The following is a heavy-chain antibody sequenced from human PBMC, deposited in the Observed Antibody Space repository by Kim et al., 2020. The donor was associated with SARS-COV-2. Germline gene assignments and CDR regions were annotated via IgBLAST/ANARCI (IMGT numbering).Heavy chain of an antibody. CDR3: ARVTADGRGNGFAY. V-gene: IGHV5-51*01. Sequence: GESLKISCQGSGYSFTNHWIGWVRQMPGKGLESRGIIYPGDSDTRYSPSFQGQVTISADKSISTAYLLWSSLKASDSGMYYCARVTADGRGNGFAYWGQGTLVTVSS. CDR1: GYSFTNHW. J-gene: IGHJ4*02. CDR2: IYPGDSDT. D-gene: IGHD2-15*01.